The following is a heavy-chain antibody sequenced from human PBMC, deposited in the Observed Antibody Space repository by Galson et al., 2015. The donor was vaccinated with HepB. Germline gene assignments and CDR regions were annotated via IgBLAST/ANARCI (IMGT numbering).Heavy chain of an antibody. D-gene: IGHD3-22*01. CDR2: ISAYNGNT. V-gene: IGHV1-18*04. Sequence: SVKVSCKASGYTFTYYGFTWVRQAPGQGLEWMGWISAYNGNTNYAQKLQGRVTMTTDTSTSTAYMELRSLRSDDTAVYYCARDLGAGYDSRGYSPGGYWGQGTLVTVSS. J-gene: IGHJ4*02. CDR1: GYTFTYYG. CDR3: ARDLGAGYDSRGYSPGGY.